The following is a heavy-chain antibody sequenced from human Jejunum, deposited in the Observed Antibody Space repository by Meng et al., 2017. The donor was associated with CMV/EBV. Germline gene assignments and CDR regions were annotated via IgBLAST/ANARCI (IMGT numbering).Heavy chain of an antibody. D-gene: IGHD1-26*01. Sequence: LSFPATGFPFGHFWLIWFRQAPGRGLEWVADIKQDGSTKYYVASVKGRFTISRDNAKRSLFLQMNSLRVEDTSVYYCASLWEGGYWGQGTLVTVSS. CDR3: ASLWEGGY. J-gene: IGHJ4*02. CDR1: GFPFGHFW. CDR2: IKQDGSTK. V-gene: IGHV3-7*01.